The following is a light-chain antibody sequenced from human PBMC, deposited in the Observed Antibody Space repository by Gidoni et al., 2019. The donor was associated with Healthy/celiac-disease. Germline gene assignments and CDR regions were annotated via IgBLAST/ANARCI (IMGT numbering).Light chain of an antibody. J-gene: IGLJ2*01. Sequence: QSALTQPASVSGSPGQSITISCIGTSSDVGDYNYVSWYQQHPGKAPKLMIYEVSNRPSGVSNRFSGSKSGNTASLTISGLQAEDEAEYYCSSYTTSSTVVFGGGTKLTVL. CDR3: SSYTTSSTVV. V-gene: IGLV2-14*01. CDR1: SSDVGDYNY. CDR2: EVS.